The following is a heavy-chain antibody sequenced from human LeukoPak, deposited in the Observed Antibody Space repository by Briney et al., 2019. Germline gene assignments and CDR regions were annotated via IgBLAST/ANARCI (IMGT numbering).Heavy chain of an antibody. V-gene: IGHV4-31*03. CDR3: ARVTSGYIGPLDY. CDR2: IYYCGST. Sequence: PSQTLSLTCTVSGGSISSGAYYWSWIRQHPGKGLEWIGSIYYCGSTYYNPSLKSRVTISIDTSKNQFSLKLSSVTAADTAVYYCARVTSGYIGPLDYWGQGTLVTVSS. D-gene: IGHD3-22*01. CDR1: GGSISSGAYY. J-gene: IGHJ4*02.